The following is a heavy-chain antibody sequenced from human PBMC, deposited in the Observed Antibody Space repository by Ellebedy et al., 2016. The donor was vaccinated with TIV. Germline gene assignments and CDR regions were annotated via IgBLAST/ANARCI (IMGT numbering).Heavy chain of an antibody. CDR3: ATDGSYGDYRSPTHAFVM. CDR2: INQDGSDK. Sequence: GGSLRLSCPASGFTFNSYWMTWVRPAPGKGLEWVANINQDGSDKYYVDSLRGRFTISRDNAKNSLYLQMNSLRGDDTAVYYCATDGSYGDYRSPTHAFVMWGRGTLVTVSS. V-gene: IGHV3-7*01. CDR1: GFTFNSYW. J-gene: IGHJ3*02. D-gene: IGHD3-16*01.